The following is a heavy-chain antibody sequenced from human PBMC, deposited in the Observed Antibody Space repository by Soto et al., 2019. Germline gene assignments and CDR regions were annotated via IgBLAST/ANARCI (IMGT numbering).Heavy chain of an antibody. D-gene: IGHD2-2*01. V-gene: IGHV3-23*01. CDR1: GFTFSSYA. Sequence: EVQLLESGGGLVQPGGSLRLSCAASGFTFSSYAMSWVRQAPGMGLEWVSGIIGSGTSTYYADSVKGRFTISRDNSKNTLFLXMNXLRAEDTAXYXXAKGKGLTVSSTNYWGQGTLVTVSS. CDR2: IIGSGTST. J-gene: IGHJ4*02. CDR3: AKGKGLTVSSTNY.